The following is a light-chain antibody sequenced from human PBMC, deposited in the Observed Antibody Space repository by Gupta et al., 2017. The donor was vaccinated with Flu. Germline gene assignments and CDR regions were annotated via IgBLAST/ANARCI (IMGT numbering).Light chain of an antibody. CDR2: AAS. V-gene: IGKV3-15*01. J-gene: IGKJ1*01. CDR3: QQSYYRPRT. CDR1: QSVSNN. Sequence: EIVLTQSPATLSVSVGERATLSCRTSQSVSNNVNWYQQKPGQVPRLLLCAASTWQGGFPARFSGSGSGTEFTLTINSLQSEDVAAYYCQQSYYRPRTFGQGTKVEI.